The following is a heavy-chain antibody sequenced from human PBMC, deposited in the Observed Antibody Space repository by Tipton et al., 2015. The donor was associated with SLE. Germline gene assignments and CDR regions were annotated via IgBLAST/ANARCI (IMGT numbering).Heavy chain of an antibody. CDR2: IYYSGST. J-gene: IGHJ6*02. CDR1: GVSISSSY. CDR3: ARCRGNWYSNFNYGMDV. D-gene: IGHD6-13*01. Sequence: TLSLTCTVSGVSISSSYWSWIRQPPGKGLEWIGYIYYSGSTTYNPPLDTRGTISVDTSKNQFSLTLTSVTAAATAVYYCARCRGNWYSNFNYGMDVWGQGTTVT. V-gene: IGHV4-59*12.